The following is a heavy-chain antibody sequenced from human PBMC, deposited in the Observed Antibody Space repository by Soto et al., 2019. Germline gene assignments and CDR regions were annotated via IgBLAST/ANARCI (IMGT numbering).Heavy chain of an antibody. D-gene: IGHD3-3*01. CDR3: ARVGNHVLRFLEWTTAYYYYYYMDV. Sequence: GGSLRLSCAASGFTFSSYSMNWVRQAPGEGLEWVSSISSSSSYIYYADSVKGRFTISRDNAKNSLYLQMNSLRAEDTAVYYCARVGNHVLRFLEWTTAYYYYYYMDVWGKGTTVTVSS. J-gene: IGHJ6*03. V-gene: IGHV3-21*01. CDR1: GFTFSSYS. CDR2: ISSSSSYI.